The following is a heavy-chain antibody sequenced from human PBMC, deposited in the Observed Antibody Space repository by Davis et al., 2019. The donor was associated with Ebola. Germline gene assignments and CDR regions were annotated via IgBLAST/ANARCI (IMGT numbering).Heavy chain of an antibody. V-gene: IGHV6-1*01. CDR1: GDSVPGHNGA. D-gene: IGHD5-12*01. CDR3: VRGWLRAKFDY. CDR2: TYYDRSRWYN. J-gene: IGHJ4*02. Sequence: HSQTLSLTCDISGDSVPGHNGAWNWIRQSPSRGLEWLGRTYYDRSRWYNDYAVSIKSRIIINADTSKNQLSLQLNPVTPDDTAEYYCVRGWLRAKFDYWGQGTLVTVSS.